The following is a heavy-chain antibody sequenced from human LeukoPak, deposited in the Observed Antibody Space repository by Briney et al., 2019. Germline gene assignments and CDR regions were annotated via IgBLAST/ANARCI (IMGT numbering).Heavy chain of an antibody. Sequence: TGGSLRLSCAASGFTVSSNYMSWVRQAPGKGLEWVSVIYSGGSTYYADSVKGRFTISRDNSKNTLYLQMNSLRAEDTAVYYCASRDSSGYYYEDCYYYGMDVWGQGTTVTVSS. CDR3: ASRDSSGYYYEDCYYYGMDV. V-gene: IGHV3-53*01. CDR1: GFTVSSNY. J-gene: IGHJ6*02. CDR2: IYSGGST. D-gene: IGHD3-22*01.